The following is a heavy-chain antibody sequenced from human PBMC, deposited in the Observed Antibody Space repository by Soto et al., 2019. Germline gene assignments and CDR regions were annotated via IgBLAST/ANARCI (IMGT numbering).Heavy chain of an antibody. Sequence: QVQLVESGGGVVQPGRSLRLYCAASGFTFSNYGMHWVRQAPGKGLEWLAVILNDGGDQNYGDSVKGRFTISRDNSKNTLYLQINSLRVEDTAVYYCARDDDRPDNGLDMWGQGTMVTVSS. CDR1: GFTFSNYG. J-gene: IGHJ3*02. CDR3: ARDDDRPDNGLDM. CDR2: ILNDGGDQ. D-gene: IGHD2-8*01. V-gene: IGHV3-30*19.